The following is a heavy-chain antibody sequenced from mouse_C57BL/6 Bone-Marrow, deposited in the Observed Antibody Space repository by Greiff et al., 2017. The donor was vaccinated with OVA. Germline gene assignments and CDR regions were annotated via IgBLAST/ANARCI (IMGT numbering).Heavy chain of an antibody. D-gene: IGHD2-5*01. Sequence: QVQLQQSGAELVRPGASVKMSCKASGYTFTSYNMHWVKQTPRQGLEWIGAIYPGNGDTSYNQKFKGKATLTVDKSSSTAYMQLSILTSEDSAVYFCARGSYYSNYDYFDYWGQGTTLTVSS. CDR2: IYPGNGDT. CDR3: ARGSYYSNYDYFDY. CDR1: GYTFTSYN. J-gene: IGHJ2*01. V-gene: IGHV1-12*01.